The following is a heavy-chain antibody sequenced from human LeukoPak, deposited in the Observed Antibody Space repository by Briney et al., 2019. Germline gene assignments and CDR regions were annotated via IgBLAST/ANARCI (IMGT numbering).Heavy chain of an antibody. CDR3: ARGLSGAGTGYYMDV. V-gene: IGHV4-39*07. CDR1: GGSISSSSYY. Sequence: PSETLSLTCTVSGGSISSSSYYWGWIRQPPGKGLEWIGSIYYSGSTYYNPSLKSRVTISVDTSKNQFSLKLSSVTAADTAVYYCARGLSGAGTGYYMDVWGKGTTVTVSS. CDR2: IYYSGST. D-gene: IGHD6-19*01. J-gene: IGHJ6*03.